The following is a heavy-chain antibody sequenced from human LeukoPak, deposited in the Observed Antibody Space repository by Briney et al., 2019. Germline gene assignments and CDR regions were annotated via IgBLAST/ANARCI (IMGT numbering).Heavy chain of an antibody. V-gene: IGHV4-34*01. CDR1: GGSFSGYY. D-gene: IGHD2/OR15-2a*01. Sequence: SETLSLTCAVYGGSFSGYYWSWIRQPPGKGLEWIGEINHSGSTNYNPSLKSRVTISVDTSKNQFSLKLSSVTAADTAVYYCARLSLRRHWNRFDYWGQGTLVTVSS. CDR3: ARLSLRRHWNRFDY. J-gene: IGHJ4*02. CDR2: INHSGST.